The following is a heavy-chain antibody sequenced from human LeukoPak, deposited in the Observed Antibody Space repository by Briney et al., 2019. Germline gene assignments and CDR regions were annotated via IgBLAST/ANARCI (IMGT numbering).Heavy chain of an antibody. CDR1: GGTFSSYA. Sequence: ASVKVSCKASGGTFSSYAISWVRQAPGQGLEWMGGIIPIFGTANYAQKFQGRVTITADESTSTAYMELSSLRSEDTAVYYCARTYYDFWSGYQNYYYYYMDVWGKGTTVTVSS. D-gene: IGHD3-3*01. V-gene: IGHV1-69*13. CDR2: IIPIFGTA. J-gene: IGHJ6*03. CDR3: ARTYYDFWSGYQNYYYYYMDV.